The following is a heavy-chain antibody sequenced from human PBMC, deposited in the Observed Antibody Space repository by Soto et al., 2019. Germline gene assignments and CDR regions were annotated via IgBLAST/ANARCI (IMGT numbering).Heavy chain of an antibody. V-gene: IGHV3-23*01. D-gene: IGHD4-17*01. CDR1: GFTFSGYT. CDR3: AKHRVTGNGDFDY. Sequence: GSLRLSCAASGFTFSGYTMSWVRQAPEKGLEWVSVISPGGTTAYYADSVKGRFTISRDNSRDTLFLQMNNLRAEDTALYYCAKHRVTGNGDFDYGGQGTLVTVSS. J-gene: IGHJ4*02. CDR2: ISPGGTTA.